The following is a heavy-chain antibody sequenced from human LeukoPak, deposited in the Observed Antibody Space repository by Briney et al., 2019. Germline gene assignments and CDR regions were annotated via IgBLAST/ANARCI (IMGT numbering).Heavy chain of an antibody. V-gene: IGHV3-11*01. J-gene: IGHJ5*02. CDR3: ARVQKGIAAAGTGGGWFEP. CDR2: ISSGGTII. CDR1: GFTFSDYY. D-gene: IGHD6-13*01. Sequence: GGSLRLSCAASGFTFSDYYMTWIRQAPGKGLEWISYISSGGTIIYYADSVRGQFTISRDNAKKSLYLQMNSLRAEDTAVYYCARVQKGIAAAGTGGGWFEPWGQGTLVTVSA.